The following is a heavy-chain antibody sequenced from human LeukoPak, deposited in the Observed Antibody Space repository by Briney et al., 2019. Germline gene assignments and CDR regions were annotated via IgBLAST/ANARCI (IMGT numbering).Heavy chain of an antibody. V-gene: IGHV3-7*03. CDR3: ARDGRPLDY. CDR2: IKQDGGEK. J-gene: IGHJ4*02. Sequence: GSLRLSCVDSGITFSRYWMSWVRQAPGKGLEWVANIKQDGGEKYYVDSVKGRFTISRDNAKNSLYLQMNSLRVEDTAVYYCARDGRPLDYWGQGTLVTVSS. CDR1: GITFSRYW.